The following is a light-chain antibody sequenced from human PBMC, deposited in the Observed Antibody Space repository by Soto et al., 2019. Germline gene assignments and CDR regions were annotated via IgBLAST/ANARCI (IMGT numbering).Light chain of an antibody. CDR1: NIGSES. V-gene: IGLV3-21*04. J-gene: IGLJ2*01. CDR2: YDT. CDR3: PVWDSSSDHVV. Sequence: SYELTRPPSVSVAPGKTARITCGGNNIGSESVHWYQQKPGQAPVLVIYYDTDRPSGIPERFSGSNSGNTATLTISRVEDGDEADYYCPVWDSSSDHVVFGGGTKLTVL.